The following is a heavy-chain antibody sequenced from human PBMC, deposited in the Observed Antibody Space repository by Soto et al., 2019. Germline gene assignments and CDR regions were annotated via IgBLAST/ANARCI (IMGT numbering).Heavy chain of an antibody. Sequence: SETLSLTCTVSGGSISSYYWSWIRQPPGKGLEWIGYIYYSGSTNYNPSLKSRVTISVDTSKNQFSLKLSSVTAADTAVYYCARSFSSPSSLDYWGQGTLVTVSS. CDR1: GGSISSYY. D-gene: IGHD3-16*02. CDR2: IYYSGST. V-gene: IGHV4-59*08. J-gene: IGHJ4*02. CDR3: ARSFSSPSSLDY.